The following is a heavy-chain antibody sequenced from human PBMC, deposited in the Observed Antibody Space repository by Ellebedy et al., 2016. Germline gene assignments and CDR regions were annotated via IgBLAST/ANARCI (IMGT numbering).Heavy chain of an antibody. Sequence: GESLKISCAASGFTFSDYSMTWVRQAPGKGLEWVSYISYTSATIYYADSVKGRFTISRDNAKNSLYLQMTSLRAEDTAVYYCARDRGGYSFFFDYWGQGTLVTVSS. CDR1: GFTFSDYS. D-gene: IGHD3-22*01. CDR3: ARDRGGYSFFFDY. V-gene: IGHV3-48*01. J-gene: IGHJ4*02. CDR2: ISYTSATI.